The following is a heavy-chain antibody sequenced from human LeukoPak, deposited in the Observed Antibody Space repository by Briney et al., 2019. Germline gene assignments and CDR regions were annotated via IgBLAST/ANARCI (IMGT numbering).Heavy chain of an antibody. Sequence: WASVKVSCKASGGTFANYAISWVRQAPGQGLEWMGGIIPIFGTGHSAQKFQGRLTITADESTRTTYMELSSLRSEDTAVYYCAKGHDDFRQFDFWGQGTLVIVSS. CDR3: AKGHDDFRQFDF. V-gene: IGHV1-69*13. J-gene: IGHJ4*02. CDR2: IIPIFGTG. D-gene: IGHD3-3*01. CDR1: GGTFANYA.